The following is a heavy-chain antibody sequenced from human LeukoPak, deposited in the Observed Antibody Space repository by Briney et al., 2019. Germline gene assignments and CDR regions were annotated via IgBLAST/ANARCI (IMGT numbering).Heavy chain of an antibody. CDR2: IYYSGST. V-gene: IGHV4-30-4*01. Sequence: SQTLSLTFTVSGGSISSGDYYWSWIRQPPGKGLEWIGYIYYSGSTYYNPSLKSRVTISVDTSKNQFSLKLSSVTAADTAVYYCASVDYYGSGSYFDYWGQGTLVTVSS. CDR1: GGSISSGDYY. CDR3: ASVDYYGSGSYFDY. J-gene: IGHJ4*02. D-gene: IGHD3-10*01.